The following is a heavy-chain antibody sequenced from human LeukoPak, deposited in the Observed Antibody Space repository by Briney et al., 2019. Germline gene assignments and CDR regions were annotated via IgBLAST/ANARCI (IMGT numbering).Heavy chain of an antibody. CDR3: AREGGYSSGGGCDEDIFDY. CDR1: GFTFSSYW. Sequence: GGSLRLSCAASGFTFSSYWMSWVRQAPGKGLGWVANIKQDGSEKYYVDSVKGRFTISRDNAKNSLYLQMNSLRAEDTAVYYCAREGGYSSGGGCDEDIFDYWGQGTLVTVSS. D-gene: IGHD3-10*01. CDR2: IKQDGSEK. V-gene: IGHV3-7*01. J-gene: IGHJ4*02.